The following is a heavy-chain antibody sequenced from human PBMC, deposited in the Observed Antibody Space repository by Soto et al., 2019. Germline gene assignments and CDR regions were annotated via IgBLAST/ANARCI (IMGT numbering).Heavy chain of an antibody. CDR2: IHYSGST. Sequence: QVQLQESGPGLVQPSETLSLTCTVSGGSITGYYWSWIRQPPGKGPEGLGNIHYSGSTNYNPSLKSRVTISVDTSKNQFSLRLSSVTAAEPAVDYCARHSYYSNPLRFDPWGQGTLVTVSS. D-gene: IGHD4-4*01. CDR1: GGSITGYY. CDR3: ARHSYYSNPLRFDP. J-gene: IGHJ5*02. V-gene: IGHV4-59*08.